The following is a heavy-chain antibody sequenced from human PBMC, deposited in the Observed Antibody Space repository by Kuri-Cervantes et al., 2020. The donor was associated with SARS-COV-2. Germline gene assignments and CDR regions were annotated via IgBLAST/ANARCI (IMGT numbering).Heavy chain of an antibody. Sequence: ESLKIFCSVSGSSLSSHYWSWIRQPPGKGLEWIGYIYYSGSTNYNPSLKSRVTISLHTSKNQFSLKPSSVTAADTAVYYCARPGGFLDVWGKGTTVTVSS. D-gene: IGHD4-23*01. CDR2: IYYSGST. CDR1: GSSLSSHY. J-gene: IGHJ6*04. CDR3: ARPGGFLDV. V-gene: IGHV4-59*11.